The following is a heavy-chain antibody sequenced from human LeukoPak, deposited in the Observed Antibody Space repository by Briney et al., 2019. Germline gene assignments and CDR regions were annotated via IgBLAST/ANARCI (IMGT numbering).Heavy chain of an antibody. CDR1: GYSFTNYW. D-gene: IGHD3-22*01. Sequence: GESLKISCQSSGYSFTNYWIGWVRQMPGKGLEWTGIIYPGDSETRYSPSFQGQVTISADKSISTAYLQWSSLKASDTAMYYCARRSPYDIGYYRDYWGQGTLVTVSS. CDR3: ARRSPYDIGYYRDY. J-gene: IGHJ4*02. V-gene: IGHV5-51*01. CDR2: IYPGDSET.